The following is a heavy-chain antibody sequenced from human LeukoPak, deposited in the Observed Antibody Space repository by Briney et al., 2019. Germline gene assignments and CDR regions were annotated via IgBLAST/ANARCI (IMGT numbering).Heavy chain of an antibody. CDR1: GYTFTSYG. V-gene: IGHV1-18*01. CDR3: ARMKQQLVRWNYYHYMDV. D-gene: IGHD6-13*01. J-gene: IGHJ6*03. Sequence: SVKVSCKASGYTFTSYGISWVRQAPGQGLEWMGWISAYNGNTNYAQKLQGRVTMTTDTSTSTAYMELRSLRSDDTAVYYCARMKQQLVRWNYYHYMDVWGKGTTVTVSS. CDR2: ISAYNGNT.